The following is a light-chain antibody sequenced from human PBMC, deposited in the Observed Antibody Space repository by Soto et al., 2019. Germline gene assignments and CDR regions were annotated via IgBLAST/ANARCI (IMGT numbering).Light chain of an antibody. J-gene: IGLJ3*02. V-gene: IGLV2-14*01. CDR3: SSYTTVPSPQWV. Sequence: QSALTQPASVSGSPGQSITIPCSGRSSDLGGLNYVSWYQQHPGKVPKLIIYKVDNRPSGISDRFSASKSGNTASLTISGLQAEDEAHYYCSSYTTVPSPQWVFAGGTKLIVL. CDR1: SSDLGGLNY. CDR2: KVD.